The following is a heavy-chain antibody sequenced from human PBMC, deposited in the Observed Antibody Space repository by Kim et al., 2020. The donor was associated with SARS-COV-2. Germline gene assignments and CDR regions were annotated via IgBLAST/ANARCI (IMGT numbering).Heavy chain of an antibody. V-gene: IGHV3-21*01. CDR3: ARDLTMVPY. D-gene: IGHD3-10*01. Sequence: SYIYYADSVKGRFTISRDNAKNSLYLQMNSLRAEDTAVYYCARDLTMVPYWGQGTLVTVSS. J-gene: IGHJ4*02. CDR2: SYI.